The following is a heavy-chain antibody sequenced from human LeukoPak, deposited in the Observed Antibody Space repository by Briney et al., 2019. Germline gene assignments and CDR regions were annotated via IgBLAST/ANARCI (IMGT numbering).Heavy chain of an antibody. J-gene: IGHJ4*02. D-gene: IGHD5-18*01. Sequence: GGSLRLSCAASGFTFSSYGMHWVRQAPGKGLGWVAVIWYDGSNKYYADSVKGRFTISRDNSKNTLYLQMNSLRAEDTAVYYCARDNEAMEIYYFDYWGQGTLVTVSS. V-gene: IGHV3-33*01. CDR3: ARDNEAMEIYYFDY. CDR1: GFTFSSYG. CDR2: IWYDGSNK.